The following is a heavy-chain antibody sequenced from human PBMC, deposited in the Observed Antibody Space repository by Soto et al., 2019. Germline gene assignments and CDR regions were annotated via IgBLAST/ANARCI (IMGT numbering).Heavy chain of an antibody. D-gene: IGHD3-3*01. J-gene: IGHJ6*02. CDR1: GGTFSSYA. V-gene: IGHV1-69*01. Sequence: QVQLVQSGAEVKKPGSSVKVSCKASGGTFSSYAISWVRQAPGQGLEWMGGIIPIFGTANYAQKFQGRVTITADESTSKAYKELSSLRSEDTAVYYCPIPGTGYDFWDVWGQGTTITVSS. CDR2: IIPIFGTA. CDR3: PIPGTGYDFWDV.